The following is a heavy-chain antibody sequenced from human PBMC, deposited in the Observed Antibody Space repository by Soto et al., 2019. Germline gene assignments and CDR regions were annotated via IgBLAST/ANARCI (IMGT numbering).Heavy chain of an antibody. J-gene: IGHJ5*01. D-gene: IGHD2-15*01. CDR3: ARGRYCLTGRCFPNWFDS. Sequence: LXLTCSVSCESISTVEYYWAWIRQPPGQALEYIGYIYKSATTYYNPSFESRVAISLDTSKSQFSLNVTSVTAADTAVYFCARGRYCLTGRCFPNWFDSWGQGTLVTVSS. CDR1: CESISTVEYY. CDR2: IYKSATT. V-gene: IGHV4-30-4*01.